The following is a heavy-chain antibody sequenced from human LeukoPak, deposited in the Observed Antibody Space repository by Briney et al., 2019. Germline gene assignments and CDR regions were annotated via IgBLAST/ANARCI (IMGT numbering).Heavy chain of an antibody. CDR2: IRYDGSDK. CDR3: AKDSWEVGATSEIDY. Sequence: GGSLRLSCAASGFIFSSYGMHWVRQAPGKGLEWVAFIRYDGSDKYCADSVKGRFTISRDNSKNKVYLQMNSLRAEDTAVYYCAKDSWEVGATSEIDYWGQGTLVTVSS. J-gene: IGHJ4*02. V-gene: IGHV3-30*02. D-gene: IGHD1-26*01. CDR1: GFIFSSYG.